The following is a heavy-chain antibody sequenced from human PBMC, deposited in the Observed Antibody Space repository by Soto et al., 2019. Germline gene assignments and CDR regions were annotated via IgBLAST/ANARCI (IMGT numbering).Heavy chain of an antibody. Sequence: GASVKVSCKASGYTFTSYGISWVRQAPGQGLEWMGWISAYNGNTNYAQKLQGRVTMTTDTSTSTAYMELRSLRSDDTAVYYCARAGLWFGELPQPYYYYGMDVWGQGTTVTVSS. CDR2: ISAYNGNT. D-gene: IGHD3-10*01. CDR3: ARAGLWFGELPQPYYYYGMDV. CDR1: GYTFTSYG. J-gene: IGHJ6*02. V-gene: IGHV1-18*01.